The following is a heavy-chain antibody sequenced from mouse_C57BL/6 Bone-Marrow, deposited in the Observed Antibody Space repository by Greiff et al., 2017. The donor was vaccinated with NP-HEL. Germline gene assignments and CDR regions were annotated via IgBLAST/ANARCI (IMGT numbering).Heavy chain of an antibody. CDR1: GYAFSSSW. J-gene: IGHJ3*01. CDR3: AAYYSNSWFAY. CDR2: IYPGDGDT. V-gene: IGHV1-82*01. Sequence: VQLQQSGPELVKPGASVKISCKASGYAFSSSWMNWVKQRPGKGLEWIGRIYPGDGDTNYNGKFKGKATLTADKSSSAAYMQLSSLTSEDSAVYFCAAYYSNSWFAYWGKGTLVTVSA. D-gene: IGHD2-5*01.